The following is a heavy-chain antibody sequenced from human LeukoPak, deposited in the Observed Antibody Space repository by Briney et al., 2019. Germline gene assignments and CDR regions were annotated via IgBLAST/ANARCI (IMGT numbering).Heavy chain of an antibody. J-gene: IGHJ5*02. V-gene: IGHV3-30*18. CDR2: ISYDGSNK. D-gene: IGHD5-18*01. CDR3: AKTVDTAMVSRWFDP. Sequence: GRSLRLSCAASGFTFSSYGMHWVRQAPGKGLEWVAVISYDGSNKYYADSVKGRFTISRDNSKNTLYLQMNSLRAEDTAVYYCAKTVDTAMVSRWFDPWGQGTLVTVSS. CDR1: GFTFSSYG.